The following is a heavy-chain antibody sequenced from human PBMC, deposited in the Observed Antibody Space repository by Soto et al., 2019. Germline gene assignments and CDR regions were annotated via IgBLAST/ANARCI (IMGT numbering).Heavy chain of an antibody. CDR3: AKGPRYYGSVSPPQDFDY. D-gene: IGHD3-10*01. Sequence: GGSLRLSCAASGFTFSNYVPGSSSSPHTSQGHAMSWVRQAPGKGLEWVSGISNTGGSTGYADSVKGRFTISRDNSKNTLYLEMSSLRPEDTAVYYCAKGPRYYGSVSPPQDFDYWGQGTLVTVSS. J-gene: IGHJ4*02. V-gene: IGHV3-23*01. CDR2: ISNTGGST. CDR1: GFTFSNYVPGSSSSPHTSQGHA.